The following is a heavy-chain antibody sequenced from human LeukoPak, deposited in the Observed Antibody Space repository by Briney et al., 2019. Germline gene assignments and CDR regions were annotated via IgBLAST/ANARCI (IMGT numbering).Heavy chain of an antibody. Sequence: PSETLSLTCTVSGGSISSSSYYWGWIRQPPGKGLESLGSIYYTGSTYYNPSLKSRVTISGDTSKNQLSLKLSSVTAADTAVYYCARQAAYCSSGSCYPNWFDPWGQGTLVTVSS. CDR2: IYYTGST. D-gene: IGHD2-15*01. V-gene: IGHV4-39*01. CDR1: GGSISSSSYY. CDR3: ARQAAYCSSGSCYPNWFDP. J-gene: IGHJ5*02.